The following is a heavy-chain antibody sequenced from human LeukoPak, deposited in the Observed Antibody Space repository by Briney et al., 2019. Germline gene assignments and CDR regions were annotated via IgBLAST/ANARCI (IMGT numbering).Heavy chain of an antibody. Sequence: GGSLRLSCAASGFTFSSYSMNWVRQAPGKGLEWVANIKQDGSEKYYVDSVKGRFTIYRDNAKNSLYLQMNSLRAEDTTVYYCATDPGIAVAAGKYYFDYWGQGTLVTVSS. J-gene: IGHJ4*02. CDR2: IKQDGSEK. D-gene: IGHD6-19*01. CDR3: ATDPGIAVAAGKYYFDY. V-gene: IGHV3-7*01. CDR1: GFTFSSYS.